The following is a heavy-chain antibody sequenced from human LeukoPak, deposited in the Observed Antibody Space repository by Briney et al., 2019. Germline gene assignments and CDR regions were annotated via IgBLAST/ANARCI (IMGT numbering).Heavy chain of an antibody. J-gene: IGHJ2*01. Sequence: SETLSLTCSVSGGSISDYYWSWIRQSPGKGLEWIGYIYSSGRTMYNASLKTRVTISLDTSRNQFSLRLKSVTAADTAVFYCARHFSWVDWYFDLWGRGTLVTVSS. D-gene: IGHD2-15*01. CDR2: IYSSGRT. CDR1: GGSISDYY. CDR3: ARHFSWVDWYFDL. V-gene: IGHV4-59*08.